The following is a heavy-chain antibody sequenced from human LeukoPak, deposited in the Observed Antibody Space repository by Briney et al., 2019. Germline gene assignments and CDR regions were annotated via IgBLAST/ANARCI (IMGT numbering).Heavy chain of an antibody. D-gene: IGHD3-22*01. CDR2: ISGSGGST. V-gene: IGHV3-23*01. CDR3: AKDQVWIVVGSFDY. J-gene: IGHJ4*02. CDR1: GFTFSSYA. Sequence: PGGSLRLSCAASGFTFSSYAMSWVRQAPGKGLGWVSGISGSGGSTYYADSVKGRFTISRDNSKNTLYLQMTSLRAEDTAVYYCAKDQVWIVVGSFDYWGQGTLVTVSS.